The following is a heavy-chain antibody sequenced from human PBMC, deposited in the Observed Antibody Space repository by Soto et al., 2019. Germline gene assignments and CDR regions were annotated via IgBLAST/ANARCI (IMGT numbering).Heavy chain of an antibody. J-gene: IGHJ4*02. V-gene: IGHV4-59*01. CDR1: GGSISIYY. D-gene: IGHD3-10*01. CDR2: IYSSGSA. Sequence: QVQLQESGPGLVKPSETLSLTCTVSGGSISIYYWSWIRQPPGKGLEWVGYIYSSGSANYNPSLNSLITMSLDTSRHQFSLNLNSVTAADTVVYYCASVLSGFMDHPFDYLGQGTLVTVSS. CDR3: ASVLSGFMDHPFDY.